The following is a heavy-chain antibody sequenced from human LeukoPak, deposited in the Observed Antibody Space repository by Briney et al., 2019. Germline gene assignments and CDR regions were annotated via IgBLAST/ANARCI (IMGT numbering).Heavy chain of an antibody. Sequence: GGSLRLSCAASGFTFSSYGMHWVRQAPGKGLEWVAVISYDGSNKYYADSVKGRFTISRDNSKNTLYLQMNSLRAEDTAVYYCAKTLSGSYRRDYYYYGMDVWGQGTTVTVSS. J-gene: IGHJ6*02. D-gene: IGHD1-26*01. CDR3: AKTLSGSYRRDYYYYGMDV. CDR1: GFTFSSYG. V-gene: IGHV3-30*18. CDR2: ISYDGSNK.